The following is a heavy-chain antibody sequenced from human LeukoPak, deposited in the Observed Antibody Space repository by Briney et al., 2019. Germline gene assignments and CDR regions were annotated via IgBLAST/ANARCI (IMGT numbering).Heavy chain of an antibody. Sequence: LPGESLRLSCAASGFTFSSYAMSWVRQAPGKGLEWVSGISGSGDNTYYADSVKGRFTISRDNSKNTLYVQVNSLGTEDTAAYYCAKGSYYDSSGSFYFDYWGQGTLVTVSS. D-gene: IGHD3-22*01. CDR1: GFTFSSYA. CDR3: AKGSYYDSSGSFYFDY. CDR2: ISGSGDNT. J-gene: IGHJ4*02. V-gene: IGHV3-23*01.